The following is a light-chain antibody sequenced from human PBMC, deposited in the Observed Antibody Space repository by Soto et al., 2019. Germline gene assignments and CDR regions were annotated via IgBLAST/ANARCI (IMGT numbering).Light chain of an antibody. J-gene: IGLJ1*01. CDR3: QSYDSSLSGYV. CDR1: SSNIGAFYV. V-gene: IGLV1-40*01. Sequence: QSVLTQPPSVSGAPGQRVTISCTGSSSNIGAFYVVHLYQQLPGTALKLLFFGNSIRLSGFLDLFSGSKFVTSASLAITGLQAEDEADYYCQSYDSSLSGYVFGTGTKVTVL. CDR2: GNS.